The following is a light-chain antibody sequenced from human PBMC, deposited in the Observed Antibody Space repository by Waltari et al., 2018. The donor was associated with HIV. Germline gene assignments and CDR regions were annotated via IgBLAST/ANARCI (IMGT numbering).Light chain of an antibody. CDR2: EFN. Sequence: QSALTQPASVSESPGQSITIPCTGTGRDIGNYNLVSWYQQYPGNAPKLIIYEFNKRPSGFSSRFSGSKSGNTASLTVSGLQAEDEADYYCSSYAGSSTLWVFGGGTQLTVL. CDR1: GRDIGNYNL. CDR3: SSYAGSSTLWV. V-gene: IGLV2-23*02. J-gene: IGLJ3*02.